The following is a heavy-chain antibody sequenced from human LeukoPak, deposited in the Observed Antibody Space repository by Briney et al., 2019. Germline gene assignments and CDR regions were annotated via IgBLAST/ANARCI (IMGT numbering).Heavy chain of an antibody. V-gene: IGHV3-53*01. Sequence: GGSLRPSCAASGFTVSSNYMSWVRQAPGKGLEWVSVIYSGGSTYYADSVKGRFTISRDNSKNTLYLQMNSLRAEDTAVYYCAKSQSGWYSFDYWGQGTLVTVSS. CDR1: GFTVSSNY. D-gene: IGHD6-19*01. J-gene: IGHJ4*02. CDR3: AKSQSGWYSFDY. CDR2: IYSGGST.